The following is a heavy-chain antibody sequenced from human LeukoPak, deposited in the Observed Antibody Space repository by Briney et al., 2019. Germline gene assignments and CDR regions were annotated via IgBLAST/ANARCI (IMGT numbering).Heavy chain of an antibody. CDR2: ISNTGSAK. V-gene: IGHV3-11*01. D-gene: IGHD3-22*01. J-gene: IGHJ5*02. CDR3: ASDSSGYFGP. CDR1: GFTFSDYY. Sequence: PGGSLRLSCAASGFTFSDYYMNWLRQAPGRGLEWVSYISNTGSAKYYADSVKGRFTISRDNAKNSAYLEMNSLRAEDTAVYYCASDSSGYFGPWGQGTLVTVSS.